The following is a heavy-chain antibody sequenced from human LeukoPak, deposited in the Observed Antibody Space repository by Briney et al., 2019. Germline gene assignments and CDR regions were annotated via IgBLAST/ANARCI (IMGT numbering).Heavy chain of an antibody. CDR3: ARGGGDGYNLEGAFDI. CDR1: GFTFSSYA. D-gene: IGHD5-24*01. J-gene: IGHJ3*02. V-gene: IGHV3-23*01. Sequence: GGSLRLSCAASGFTFSSYAMSWVRQAPGKGLEWVSAIGGSGGSTYYVDSVKGRFTISRDNSKNTLYLQMNSLRAEDTAVYYCARGGGDGYNLEGAFDIWGQGTMVTVSS. CDR2: IGGSGGST.